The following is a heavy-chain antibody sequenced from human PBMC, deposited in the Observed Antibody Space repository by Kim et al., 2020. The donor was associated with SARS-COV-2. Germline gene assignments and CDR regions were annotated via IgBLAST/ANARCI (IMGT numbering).Heavy chain of an antibody. D-gene: IGHD1-1*01. J-gene: IGHJ4*02. CDR1: GFTFDDYA. V-gene: IGHV3-9*01. CDR3: AKDLETGTTE. Sequence: GGSLRLSCAASGFTFDDYAMHWVRQAPGKGLEWVSGISWNSGSIGYADSVKGRFTISRDNAKNSLYLQMNSLRAEDTALYYCAKDLETGTTEWGQGTLVTVSS. CDR2: ISWNSGSI.